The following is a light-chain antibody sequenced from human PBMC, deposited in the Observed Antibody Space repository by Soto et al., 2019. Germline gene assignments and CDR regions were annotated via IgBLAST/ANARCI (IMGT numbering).Light chain of an antibody. V-gene: IGLV2-23*02. CDR2: EVI. CDR3: CSYAGSRTFI. Sequence: QSALTQPASVSGSPGQSITVSCTGTSTDVGTYNLVSWYQQHPGKAPKLIIYEVIKRPSGVSNRFSGSKSGNTASLTISGLQAEDEADYYCCSYAGSRTFIFGGGTQLTVL. J-gene: IGLJ7*01. CDR1: STDVGTYNL.